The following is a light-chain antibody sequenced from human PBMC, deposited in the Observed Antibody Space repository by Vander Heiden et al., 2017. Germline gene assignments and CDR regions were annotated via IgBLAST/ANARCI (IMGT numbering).Light chain of an antibody. Sequence: EIVMPQSPATLPVSPGERATLSCRASQSVSSNLAWYQQKPGQAPRLLIYGASTRATGIPARFSGSGSGTEFTLTISSLQSEDFAVYYCQQYYNWPQTFGQGTKVEIK. V-gene: IGKV3-15*01. CDR3: QQYYNWPQT. CDR1: QSVSSN. CDR2: GAS. J-gene: IGKJ1*01.